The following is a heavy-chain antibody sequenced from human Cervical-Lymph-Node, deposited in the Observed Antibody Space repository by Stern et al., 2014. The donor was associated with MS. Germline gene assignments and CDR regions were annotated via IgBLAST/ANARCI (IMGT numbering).Heavy chain of an antibody. D-gene: IGHD2-15*01. CDR3: ARVDDCSGGTCFSTSWFDP. CDR2: IYLDGST. Sequence: VQLVESGPGLVKPSETLSLTCTVSGASFNNYYWSCIRQPPGKGLEWIGYIYLDGSTKNNPSLKSRVTMSLHTSKKQFSLRLTSVTAADTAVYYCARVDDCSGGTCFSTSWFDPWGQGTLVTVSS. J-gene: IGHJ5*02. CDR1: GASFNNYY. V-gene: IGHV4-59*01.